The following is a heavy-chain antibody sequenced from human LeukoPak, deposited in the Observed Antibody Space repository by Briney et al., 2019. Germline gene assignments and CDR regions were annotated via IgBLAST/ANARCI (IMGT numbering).Heavy chain of an antibody. V-gene: IGHV1-2*02. CDR2: INPNSGGT. CDR3: ARDVRSTIFGVVTRTYYFDY. Sequence: ASVKVSCKASGYTFTGYYMHWVRQAPGQGLEWMRWINPNSGGTNYAQKFQGRVTMTRDTSISTAYMELSRLRSDDTAVYYCARDVRSTIFGVVTRTYYFDYWGQGTLVTVSS. CDR1: GYTFTGYY. D-gene: IGHD3-3*01. J-gene: IGHJ4*02.